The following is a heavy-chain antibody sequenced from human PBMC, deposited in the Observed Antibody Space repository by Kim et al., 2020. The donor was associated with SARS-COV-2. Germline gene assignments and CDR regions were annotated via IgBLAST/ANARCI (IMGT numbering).Heavy chain of an antibody. J-gene: IGHJ3*02. Sequence: ASVKVSCKVTGYTFSSYNINWVRQAPGQRLEWMGWINPYTGNTAYAQTFQGRVVMTSDASFNTAYMALSSLRTDDTALYYCLRGRGTPCFGGSIWG. CDR3: LRGRGTPCFGGSI. D-gene: IGHD3-3*01. CDR1: GYTFSSYN. CDR2: INPYTGNT. V-gene: IGHV1-8*01.